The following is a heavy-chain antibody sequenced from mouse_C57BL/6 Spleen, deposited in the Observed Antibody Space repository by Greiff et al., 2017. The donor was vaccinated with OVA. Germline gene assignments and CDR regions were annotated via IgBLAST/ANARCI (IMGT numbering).Heavy chain of an antibody. D-gene: IGHD6-2*01. V-gene: IGHV1-26*01. CDR1: GYTFTDYY. CDR3: ARSDLFFDY. Sequence: VQLQQSGPELVKPGASVKISCKASGYTFTDYYMNWVKQSHGKSLEWIGDINPNNGGTSYNQKFKGKATLTVDKSSSTAYMELRSLTSEDSAVYYCARSDLFFDYWGQGTTLTVSS. J-gene: IGHJ2*01. CDR2: INPNNGGT.